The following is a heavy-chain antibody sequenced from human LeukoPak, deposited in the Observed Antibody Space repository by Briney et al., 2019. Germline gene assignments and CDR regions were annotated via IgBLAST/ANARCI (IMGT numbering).Heavy chain of an antibody. D-gene: IGHD2-15*01. J-gene: IGHJ4*02. CDR3: ARDLGGSSGY. V-gene: IGHV1-69*05. Sequence: GASVKVSCKASGGTFCSYAISWVRQAPGQGLEWMGRIIPIFGTANYAQKFQGRVTITTDESTSTAYMELSSLRSEDTAVYYCARDLGGSSGYWGQGTLVTVSS. CDR1: GGTFCSYA. CDR2: IIPIFGTA.